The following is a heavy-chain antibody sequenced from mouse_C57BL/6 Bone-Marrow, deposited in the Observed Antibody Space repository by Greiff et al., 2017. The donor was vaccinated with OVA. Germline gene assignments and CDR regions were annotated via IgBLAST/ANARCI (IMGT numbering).Heavy chain of an antibody. CDR2: IDPSDSYT. Sequence: QVQLQQPGAELVKPGASVKLSCKASGYTFTSYWMQWVKQRPGQGLEWIGEIDPSDSYTNYNQQFKGKATLTVDTSSSTAYMQLSSLTSEDSAVYYCASPQLGSYYFDYWGQGTTLTVSS. CDR3: ASPQLGSYYFDY. D-gene: IGHD4-1*02. J-gene: IGHJ2*01. V-gene: IGHV1-50*01. CDR1: GYTFTSYW.